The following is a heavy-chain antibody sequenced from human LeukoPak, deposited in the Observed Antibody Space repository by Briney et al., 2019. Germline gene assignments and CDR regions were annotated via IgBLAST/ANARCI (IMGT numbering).Heavy chain of an antibody. CDR2: INTDGSST. CDR1: GFTFSSYW. J-gene: IGHJ4*02. Sequence: GGSLRLSCAASGFTFSSYWMHWVRQAPGKGLVWVSRINTDGSSTSYADSVKGRFTISRDNAKNTLYLQMNSLRAEDTAVYYCAREVICSSTSCWFYFDYWGQGTLVTVSS. CDR3: AREVICSSTSCWFYFDY. V-gene: IGHV3-74*01. D-gene: IGHD2-2*01.